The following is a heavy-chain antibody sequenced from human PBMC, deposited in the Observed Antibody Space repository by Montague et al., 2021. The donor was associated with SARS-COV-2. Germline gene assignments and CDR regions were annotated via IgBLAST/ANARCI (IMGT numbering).Heavy chain of an antibody. CDR1: GDAIISGDYY. CDR2: IRLSGDS. Sequence: SQTLSLICTVSGDAIISGDYYWTWVRQPPGKGLEWIGYIRLSGDSHYNPSLKGRVSISIDTTKNQFSLKLNSVTAADTAVYYCARDRGLGVAENFDCWGQGTLVTVSS. D-gene: IGHD3-10*01. V-gene: IGHV4-30-4*01. CDR3: ARDRGLGVAENFDC. J-gene: IGHJ4*02.